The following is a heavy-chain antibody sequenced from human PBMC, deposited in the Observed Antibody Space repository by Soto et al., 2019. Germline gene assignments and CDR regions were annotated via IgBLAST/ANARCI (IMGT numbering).Heavy chain of an antibody. D-gene: IGHD2-2*01. J-gene: IGHJ6*02. CDR1: GYSFTSYW. Sequence: PGVSLKISCKGSGYSFTSYWIGWVRQMPGKGLEWMGIIYPGDSDTRYSPSFQGQVTISADKSISTAYLQWSSLKASDTAMYYCARLPYCSSTSCYYYYYYGMDVWGQGTTVTVSS. CDR3: ARLPYCSSTSCYYYYYYGMDV. CDR2: IYPGDSDT. V-gene: IGHV5-51*01.